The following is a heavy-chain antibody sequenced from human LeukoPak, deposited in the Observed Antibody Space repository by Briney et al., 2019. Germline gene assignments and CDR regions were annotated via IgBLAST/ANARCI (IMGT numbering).Heavy chain of an antibody. CDR3: ARDRGITMVRGVIRPYYFDY. J-gene: IGHJ4*02. V-gene: IGHV3-30-3*01. D-gene: IGHD3-10*01. Sequence: PGRSLRLSCAASGFTFSSYAMHWVRQAPGKGLEWVAVISYDGSNKYYADSVKGRFTISRDNSKNTLYLQMNSLRAEDTAVYYCARDRGITMVRGVIRPYYFDYWGQGTLVTVSS. CDR2: ISYDGSNK. CDR1: GFTFSSYA.